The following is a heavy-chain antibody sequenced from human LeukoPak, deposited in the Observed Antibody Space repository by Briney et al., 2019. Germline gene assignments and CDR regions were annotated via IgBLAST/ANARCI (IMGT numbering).Heavy chain of an antibody. CDR1: GFTFSSYV. CDR3: ADPDVH. CDR2: ISGSGGST. V-gene: IGHV3-23*01. J-gene: IGHJ1*01. Sequence: GGSLRLSCAASGFTFSSYVMSWVRQAPGKGLEWVSGISGSGGSTYYADAVKGRFSISRDNAKNTLYLQMNSLRAEDTAVYYCADPDVHWGQGTLVTVSS. D-gene: IGHD1-14*01.